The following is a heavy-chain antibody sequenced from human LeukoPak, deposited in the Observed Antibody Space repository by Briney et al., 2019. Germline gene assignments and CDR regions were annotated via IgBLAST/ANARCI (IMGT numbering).Heavy chain of an antibody. CDR3: AKKLAFFSNYDY. V-gene: IGHV3-23*01. J-gene: IGHJ4*02. Sequence: GGSLRLSCTASGFTFSSYAMSWVRQAPGKGLEWVSTISGSGGSTYYADSVKGRLTISRDNSKNTLYLQMNSLRAEDTAVYYCAKKLAFFSNYDYWGQGTLVTVSS. CDR1: GFTFSSYA. D-gene: IGHD4-11*01. CDR2: ISGSGGST.